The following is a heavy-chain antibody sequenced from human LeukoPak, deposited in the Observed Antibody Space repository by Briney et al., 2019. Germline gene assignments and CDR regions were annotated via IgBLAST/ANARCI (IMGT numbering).Heavy chain of an antibody. J-gene: IGHJ3*02. CDR3: ARTEAFDI. Sequence: GGSLRLSCAASGFTFSTYAMHWVRQAPGKGLEWVAVISYDGSNKFYAGSVKGRFTISRENSKNTLYLQMNSLRAEDTALYYCARTEAFDIWGQGTMVTVSS. V-gene: IGHV3-30*04. CDR1: GFTFSTYA. CDR2: ISYDGSNK.